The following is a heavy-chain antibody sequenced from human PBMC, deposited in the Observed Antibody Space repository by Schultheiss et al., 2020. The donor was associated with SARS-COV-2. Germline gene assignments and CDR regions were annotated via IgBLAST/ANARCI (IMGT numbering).Heavy chain of an antibody. CDR3: ARGQRRPVWWFDP. CDR2: INHSGST. V-gene: IGHV4-38-2*02. CDR1: GYSISSGYY. D-gene: IGHD3-16*01. Sequence: SETLSLTCTVSGYSISSGYYWGWIRQPPGKGLEWIGEINHSGSTYYNPSLKSRVTISVYTSKNQFSLKLAPVTAADTAVYFCARGQRRPVWWFDPWGQGTLVTVSS. J-gene: IGHJ5*02.